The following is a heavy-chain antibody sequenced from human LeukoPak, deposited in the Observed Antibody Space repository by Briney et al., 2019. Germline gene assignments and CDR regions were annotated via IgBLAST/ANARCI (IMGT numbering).Heavy chain of an antibody. CDR1: GFTFSSYA. CDR3: AKKGIAVAGTLAYYFDY. V-gene: IGHV3-23*01. CDR2: ISGSGGST. D-gene: IGHD6-19*01. Sequence: GGSLRLSCAAPGFTFSSYAMSWVRQAPGKGLEWVSAISGSGGSTYYADSVKGRFTISRDNSKNTLYLQMNSLRAEDTAVYYCAKKGIAVAGTLAYYFDYWGQGTLVTVSS. J-gene: IGHJ4*02.